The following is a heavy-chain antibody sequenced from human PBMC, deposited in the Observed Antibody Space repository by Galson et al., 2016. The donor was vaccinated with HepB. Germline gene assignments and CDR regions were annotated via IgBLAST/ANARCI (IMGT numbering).Heavy chain of an antibody. J-gene: IGHJ6*04. CDR1: GFTFSTYS. CDR2: IWFDGNNK. D-gene: IGHD2-15*01. V-gene: IGHV3-33*01. Sequence: SLRLSCAASGFTFSTYSMHWVRQAPGKGLEWVAVIWFDGNNKYYADSVKGRFTISRDNSKNTLYLQMNSLRADDTAAYYCARGERLLVVAPGSLDVWGKGTTVTVSS. CDR3: ARGERLLVVAPGSLDV.